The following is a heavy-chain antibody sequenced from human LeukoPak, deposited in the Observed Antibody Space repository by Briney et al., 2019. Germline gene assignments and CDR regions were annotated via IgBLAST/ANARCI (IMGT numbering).Heavy chain of an antibody. J-gene: IGHJ4*02. CDR2: ISYDGSNK. V-gene: IGHV3-30-3*01. CDR1: GFAFSSYA. CDR3: ARDRGLDCGGDCYSWYFDY. D-gene: IGHD2-21*02. Sequence: GGSLRLSCAASGFAFSSYAMHWVRQAPGRGLEWVAVISYDGSNKYYADSVKGRFTISGDNSKNTLYLQMNSLRAEDTAVYYCARDRGLDCGGDCYSWYFDYWGQGTLVTVSS.